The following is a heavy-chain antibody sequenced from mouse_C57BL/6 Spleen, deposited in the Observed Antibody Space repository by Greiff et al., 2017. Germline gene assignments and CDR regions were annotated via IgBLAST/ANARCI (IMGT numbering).Heavy chain of an antibody. D-gene: IGHD1-1*01. CDR3: AREDYYGSREY. J-gene: IGHJ2*01. CDR1: GYAFSSSW. CDR2: IYPGDGDT. V-gene: IGHV1-82*01. Sequence: QVQLQQSGPELVKPGASVKISCKASGYAFSSSWMNWVKQRPGKGLEWIGRIYPGDGDTNYNGKFKGKATLTADKSSSTAYMQLSSLTSEDSAVYFCAREDYYGSREYWGQGTTLTVSS.